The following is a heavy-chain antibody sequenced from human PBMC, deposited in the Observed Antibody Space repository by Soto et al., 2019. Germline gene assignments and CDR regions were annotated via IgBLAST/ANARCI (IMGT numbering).Heavy chain of an antibody. CDR1: GYSFAGYW. CDR2: IDPSDSQT. D-gene: IGHD2-15*01. V-gene: IGHV5-10-1*01. Sequence: GESLKISCKGSGYSFAGYWITWVRQKPGKGLEWMGRIDPSDSQTYYSPSVRGHVTISVTKSITTVFLQWSSLRASDTAMYYCARHGWCSGGSCYSGKAFDPWGQGTLVTVSS. CDR3: ARHGWCSGGSCYSGKAFDP. J-gene: IGHJ5*02.